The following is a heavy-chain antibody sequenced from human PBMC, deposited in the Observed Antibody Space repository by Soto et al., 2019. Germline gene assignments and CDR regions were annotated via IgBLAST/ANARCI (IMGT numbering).Heavy chain of an antibody. V-gene: IGHV1-69*01. CDR2: IIPIFGTA. Sequence: QVQLVQSGAEVKKPGSSVKVSCKASGGTFSSYAISWVRQAPGQGLEWMGGIIPIFGTANYAQKFQGRVTITADESTSTAYMELSSLRSEDPAVYYCAREPYYYDSSGPSTYYYYYGMDVWGQGTTVTVSS. CDR3: AREPYYYDSSGPSTYYYYYGMDV. J-gene: IGHJ6*02. CDR1: GGTFSSYA. D-gene: IGHD3-22*01.